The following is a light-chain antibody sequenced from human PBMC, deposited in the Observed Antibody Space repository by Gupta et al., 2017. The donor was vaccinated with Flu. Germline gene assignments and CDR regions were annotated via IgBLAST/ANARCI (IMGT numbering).Light chain of an antibody. Sequence: QSVLTQSPSASGTPGQWVTISCSGSGSNIGSNLVSWYQHLPGTAPKLLIHTNAHRPSGVPDRFSASKSVTSASLAIRGLQSEDEADYYCAAWDDSLNAWLFGGGTKLTAL. CDR2: TNA. J-gene: IGLJ3*02. CDR1: GSNIGSNL. CDR3: AAWDDSLNAWL. V-gene: IGLV1-44*01.